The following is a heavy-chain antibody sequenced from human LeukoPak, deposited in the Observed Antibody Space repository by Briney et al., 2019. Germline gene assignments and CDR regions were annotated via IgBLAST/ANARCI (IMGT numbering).Heavy chain of an antibody. CDR1: GYTLTELS. V-gene: IGHV1-24*01. Sequence: ASVKVSCKVSGYTLTELSMHWVRQAPGKGLEWMGGFDPEDGETIYAQKFQGRVTMTEDTSTDTAYMELSSLRSEDTAVYYCARDGYYYGSGSYADEAFDIWGQGTMVTVSS. D-gene: IGHD3-10*01. CDR3: ARDGYYYGSGSYADEAFDI. CDR2: FDPEDGET. J-gene: IGHJ3*02.